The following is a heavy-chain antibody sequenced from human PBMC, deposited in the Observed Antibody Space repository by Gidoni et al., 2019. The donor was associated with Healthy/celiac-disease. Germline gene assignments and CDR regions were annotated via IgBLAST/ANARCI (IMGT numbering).Heavy chain of an antibody. CDR2: ISSSGSTI. V-gene: IGHV3-11*01. Sequence: QVQLVESGGGLVKPGGSLRLSWAASGFTFSDYSMSWIRQAPGKGLEGVSYISSSGSTIYYADSVKGRFTISRDNAKNSLYLQMNSLRAEDTAVYYCARDHVFWEYGKLYYYGMDVWGQGTTVTVSS. CDR3: ARDHVFWEYGKLYYYGMDV. D-gene: IGHD3-3*01. J-gene: IGHJ6*02. CDR1: GFTFSDYS.